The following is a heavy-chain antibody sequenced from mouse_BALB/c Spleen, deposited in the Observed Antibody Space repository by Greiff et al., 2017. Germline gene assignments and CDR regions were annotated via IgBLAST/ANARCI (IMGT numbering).Heavy chain of an antibody. Sequence: VQLQQSGAELMKPGASVKISCKATGYTFSSYWIEWVKQRPGHGLEWIGEILPGSGSTNYNEKFKGKATFTADTSSNTAYMQLSSLTSEDSAVYYCARRGYYRYGDFGYWGQGTTLTVSS. CDR2: ILPGSGST. CDR3: ARRGYYRYGDFGY. V-gene: IGHV1-9*01. D-gene: IGHD2-14*01. J-gene: IGHJ2*01. CDR1: GYTFSSYW.